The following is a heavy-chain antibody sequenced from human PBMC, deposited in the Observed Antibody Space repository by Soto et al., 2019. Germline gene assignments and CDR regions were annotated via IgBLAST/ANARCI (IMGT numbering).Heavy chain of an antibody. D-gene: IGHD3-10*01. CDR1: GGSISSYY. CDR3: ARTHVTMVRGVHFDY. CDR2: IYYSGST. V-gene: IGHV4-59*01. Sequence: SETLSLTCTVSGGSISSYYWSWIRQPPGKGLEWIGYIYYSGSTNYNPSLKSRVTISVDTSKNQFSLKLSSVTAADTAVYYCARTHVTMVRGVHFDYWGQGTLVT. J-gene: IGHJ4*02.